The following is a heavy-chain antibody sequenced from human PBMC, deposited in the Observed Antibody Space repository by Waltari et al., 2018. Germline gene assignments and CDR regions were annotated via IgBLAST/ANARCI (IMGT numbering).Heavy chain of an antibody. V-gene: IGHV1-18*01. CDR2: ISGNNGHT. J-gene: IGHJ5*02. CDR1: GYTFSDYA. CDR3: ARERHRLMEEGYLMALDP. Sequence: QVQLVQSGAEVTKPGASVKVSCKASGYTFSDYAISWVRQAPGQGLEWMGWISGNNGHTNQDQKCQGRLIMTKDTSTTTVYMELSYLTSDDTAVYFCARERHRLMEEGYLMALDPWGQGTLVTVSS. D-gene: IGHD2-21*01.